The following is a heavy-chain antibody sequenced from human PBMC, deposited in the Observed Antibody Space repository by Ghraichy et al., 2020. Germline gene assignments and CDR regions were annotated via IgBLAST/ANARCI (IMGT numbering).Heavy chain of an antibody. CDR2: ISWDGGST. V-gene: IGHV3-43D*04. CDR1: GFTFDDYA. D-gene: IGHD5-12*01. CDR3: AKDLAIGVATITGAFDY. Sequence: GSLRLSCAASGFTFDDYAMHWVRQAPGNGLEWVSLISWDGGSTYYADSVKGRFTISRDNSKNSLSLQMNSLRAEDTALYYCAKDLAIGVATITGAFDYWGQGTLVTVSS. J-gene: IGHJ4*02.